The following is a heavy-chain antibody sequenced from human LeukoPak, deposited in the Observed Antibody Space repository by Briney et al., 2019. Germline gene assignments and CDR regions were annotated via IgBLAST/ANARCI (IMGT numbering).Heavy chain of an antibody. CDR3: AKDRTGRYNYFDY. Sequence: GRSLRLSCAASGFTFSSYGMQSGRQAPGKGRGWEAVIWCDGSNKYYADSEKRRFTISRDNSKNTLYLQMNSLRAEDTAAYYCAKDRTGRYNYFDYWGQGTLVTVSS. CDR1: GFTFSSYG. CDR2: IWCDGSNK. J-gene: IGHJ4*02. D-gene: IGHD1-1*01. V-gene: IGHV3-33*06.